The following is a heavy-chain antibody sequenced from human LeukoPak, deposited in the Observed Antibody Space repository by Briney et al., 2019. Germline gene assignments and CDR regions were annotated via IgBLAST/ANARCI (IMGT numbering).Heavy chain of an antibody. J-gene: IGHJ4*02. CDR1: GFTFSNYG. D-gene: IGHD2-2*01. CDR3: AKGGCSSTTCLVDY. CDR2: ISYDGNNK. Sequence: PGGSLRLSCAASGFTFSNYGMHWVRQAPDKGLEWVAVISYDGNNKYYADSVKGRFTISRDNSKSTLYLQMHSLRAEDTAIYYCAKGGCSSTTCLVDYWGQGTLVPVSS. V-gene: IGHV3-30*18.